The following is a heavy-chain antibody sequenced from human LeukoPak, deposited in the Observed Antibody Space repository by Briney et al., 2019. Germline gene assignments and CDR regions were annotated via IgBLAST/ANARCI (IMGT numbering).Heavy chain of an antibody. J-gene: IGHJ4*02. CDR2: IYSGGSK. D-gene: IGHD6-13*01. V-gene: IGHV3-53*01. CDR1: GFSVSSNY. Sequence: GGSLRLSGVASGFSVSSNYMIWVRQAPGKGLEWVSVIYSGGSKYYADSVKGRFTISRDNSKNTLYLQMSSLKVEDTAIYFCAKIAAAYFDYWGRGALVTVSS. CDR3: AKIAAAYFDY.